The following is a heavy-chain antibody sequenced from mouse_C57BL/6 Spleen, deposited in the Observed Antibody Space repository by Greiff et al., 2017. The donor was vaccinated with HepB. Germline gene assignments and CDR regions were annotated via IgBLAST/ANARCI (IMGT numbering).Heavy chain of an antibody. J-gene: IGHJ2*01. V-gene: IGHV14-4*01. D-gene: IGHD2-2*01. CDR3: THSTMVTTSDY. Sequence: EVKLMESGAELVRPGASVKLSCTASGFNIKDDYMHWVKQRPEQGLEWIGWIDPENGDTEYASKFQGKATITADTSSNTAYLQLSSLTSEDTAVYYCTHSTMVTTSDYWGQGTTLTVSS. CDR1: GFNIKDDY. CDR2: IDPENGDT.